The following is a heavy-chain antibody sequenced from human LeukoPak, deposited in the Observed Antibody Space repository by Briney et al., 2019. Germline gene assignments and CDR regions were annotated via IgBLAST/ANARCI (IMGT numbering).Heavy chain of an antibody. CDR3: AANYDILTGFFLGLDY. V-gene: IGHV3-23*01. Sequence: PGGSLRLSCAASGFTFSSYAMSWVRQAPGKGLEWVSAISGSGGSTYYADSVKGRFTISRDNSKNTLYLQMNSLRAEDTAVYYCAANYDILTGFFLGLDYWGRGTLVTVSS. CDR1: GFTFSSYA. D-gene: IGHD3-9*01. CDR2: ISGSGGST. J-gene: IGHJ4*02.